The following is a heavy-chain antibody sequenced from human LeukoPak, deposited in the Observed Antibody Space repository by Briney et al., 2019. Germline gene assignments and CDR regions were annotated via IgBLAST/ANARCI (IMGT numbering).Heavy chain of an antibody. J-gene: IGHJ6*03. CDR1: GFTLSSYG. Sequence: GGSLRLSCAASGFTLSSYGMHWVRQAPGKGLEWVAFIRYDGSNKYYADSVKGRFTISRDNSKNTLYLQMNSLRAEDTAVYYCAKEVAVAGTHYYYYYMDVWGKGTTVTISS. CDR3: AKEVAVAGTHYYYYYMDV. V-gene: IGHV3-30*02. CDR2: IRYDGSNK. D-gene: IGHD6-19*01.